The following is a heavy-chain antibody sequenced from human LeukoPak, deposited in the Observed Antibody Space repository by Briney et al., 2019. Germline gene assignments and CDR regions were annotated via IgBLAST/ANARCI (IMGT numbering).Heavy chain of an antibody. CDR3: ARAATTGTTDY. J-gene: IGHJ4*02. V-gene: IGHV3-7*01. CDR2: INQDGGET. D-gene: IGHD1-1*01. Sequence: PGGSLRLSCVASGFTFSNYWMSWVRQVPGKGLEWVANINQDGGETYYVDSVHGRFTISRDNAKNSLYLQMNSLRAEDTALYSCARAATTGTTDYWGQGTLLTVSS. CDR1: GFTFSNYW.